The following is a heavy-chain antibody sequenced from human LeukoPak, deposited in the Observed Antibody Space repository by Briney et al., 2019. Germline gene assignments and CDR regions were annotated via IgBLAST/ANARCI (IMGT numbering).Heavy chain of an antibody. CDR3: ARVTYYDTLTGKYYYYMDV. CDR2: ISSSGSTI. J-gene: IGHJ6*03. CDR1: GFTFSSYG. D-gene: IGHD3-9*01. Sequence: GGSLRLSCAASGFTFSSYGMNWARQAPGKGLEGVSYISSSGSTIYYADSVKGRFTISRDNSKNTLYLQMNSLRAEDTAVYYCARVTYYDTLTGKYYYYMDVWGKGTTVTISS. V-gene: IGHV3-48*01.